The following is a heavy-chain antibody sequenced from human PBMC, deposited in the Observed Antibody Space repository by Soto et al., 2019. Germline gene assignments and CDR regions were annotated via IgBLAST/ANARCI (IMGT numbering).Heavy chain of an antibody. D-gene: IGHD2-2*01. V-gene: IGHV1-69*01. CDR1: GGTFNSYA. Sequence: QVQLVQSGAEVKKPGSSVKVSCKASGGTFNSYAISWVRQAPGQGREWMGGIIPISGTANYAQKFQGRVTITADESTSTGYMELSSLRSEDTAVYYCARSQGSSTSLEIYYYYYYGMDVWGQGTTVTVSS. CDR3: ARSQGSSTSLEIYYYYYYGMDV. CDR2: IIPISGTA. J-gene: IGHJ6*02.